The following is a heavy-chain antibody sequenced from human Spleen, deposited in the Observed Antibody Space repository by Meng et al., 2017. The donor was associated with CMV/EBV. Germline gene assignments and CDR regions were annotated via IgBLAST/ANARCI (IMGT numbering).Heavy chain of an antibody. CDR3: ASGKGSSSVYFDY. CDR2: ISAYNGDT. V-gene: IGHV1-18*01. J-gene: IGHJ4*02. D-gene: IGHD6-6*01. Sequence: ASVKVSCKAFGGSFRNSAITWVRQAPGQGLEWMGWISAYNGDTDSAQKLQGRVTMTIDTSTATAYMDLRSLRSDDTAMYYCASGKGSSSVYFDYWGQGTLVTVSS. CDR1: GGSFRNSA.